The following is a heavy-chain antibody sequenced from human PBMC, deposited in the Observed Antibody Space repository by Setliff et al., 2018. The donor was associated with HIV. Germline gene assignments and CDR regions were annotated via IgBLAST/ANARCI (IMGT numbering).Heavy chain of an antibody. J-gene: IGHJ5*02. V-gene: IGHV1-69*13. CDR3: ARADPFVTERSHDFGGNSGGWFDP. Sequence: ASVKVSCKASGGTLSKYAISWVRQAPGQGLEWMGGIVPMFGIANYAQKFQGRVTITADASTSTAYMALSSLRSEDTAVYYCARADPFVTERSHDFGGNSGGWFDPWGQGTLVTVSS. CDR2: IVPMFGIA. D-gene: IGHD4-17*01. CDR1: GGTLSKYA.